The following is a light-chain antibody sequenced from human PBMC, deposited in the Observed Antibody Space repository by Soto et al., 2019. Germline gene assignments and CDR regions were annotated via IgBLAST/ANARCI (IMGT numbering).Light chain of an antibody. CDR1: QDITNY. J-gene: IGKJ1*01. CDR2: DAS. Sequence: DIQMTQSPSSLSAFVGDRVTITCRASQDITNYLAWFQQKPGKAPKSLIYDASRLESGVPSRFSGSGSGTEFTLTISSLQPDDFATYYCQQYNSYPWTFGQGTKVDIK. V-gene: IGKV1-16*01. CDR3: QQYNSYPWT.